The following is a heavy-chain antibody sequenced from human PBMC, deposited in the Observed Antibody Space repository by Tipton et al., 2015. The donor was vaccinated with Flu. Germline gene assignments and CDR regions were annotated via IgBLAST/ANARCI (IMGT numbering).Heavy chain of an antibody. CDR2: VNPFFGPP. D-gene: IGHD3-10*01. Sequence: QSGPEVKKPGSSVRVSCKASGGTFDTYSITWVRQAPGQGLEWMGGVNPFFGPPQYAQKFQDRVTITADDSTSTAYMELSGLRSDDTAVYYCARDRAPGLERLDYFYMDVWGKGTTVIVSS. CDR3: ARDRAPGLERLDYFYMDV. J-gene: IGHJ6*03. CDR1: GGTFDTYS. V-gene: IGHV1-69*01.